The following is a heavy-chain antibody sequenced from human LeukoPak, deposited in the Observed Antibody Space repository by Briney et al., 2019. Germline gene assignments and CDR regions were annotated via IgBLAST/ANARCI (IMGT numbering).Heavy chain of an antibody. J-gene: IGHJ4*02. CDR2: IRSKANSYAT. CDR3: TRLGVAAAGIPSGF. CDR1: GFTFSGSA. D-gene: IGHD6-13*01. Sequence: GGSLRLSCAASGFTFSGSAMHWVRQASGKGLEWVGRIRSKANSYATAYAASVKGRFTISRDDSKNTAYLQMNSLKTEDTAVYYCTRLGVAAAGIPSGFWGQGTLVTVSS. V-gene: IGHV3-73*01.